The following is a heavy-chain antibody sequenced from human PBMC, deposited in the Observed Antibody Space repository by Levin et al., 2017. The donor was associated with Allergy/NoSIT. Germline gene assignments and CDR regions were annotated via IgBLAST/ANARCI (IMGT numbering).Heavy chain of an antibody. CDR2: INPSGST. J-gene: IGHJ4*02. V-gene: IGHV4-34*01. CDR1: GGSFSGYY. D-gene: IGHD2-21*01. Sequence: GSLRLSCVVYGGSFSGYYWSWIRQPPGKGLEWIGEINPSGSTNYNPSLTSRVSMSLDTSKKHFSLKVKSVTAADTAVYYCARGLVDWGQGTLVTVSS. CDR3: ARGLVD.